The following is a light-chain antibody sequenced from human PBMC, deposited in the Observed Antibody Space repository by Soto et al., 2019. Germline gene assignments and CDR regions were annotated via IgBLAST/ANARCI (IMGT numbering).Light chain of an antibody. J-gene: IGKJ4*01. CDR3: RPYDNLLVT. Sequence: EVVMNKYPDNVRLAGKERVSRCRRDHQSVRSKLAWYQQKPGQAPRLFIYGASTRATGIPARFSGSGSGRQLTLVCSSLKSEDFVVCYWRPYDNLLVTLGGGTKVDIK. V-gene: IGKV3-15*01. CDR2: GAS. CDR1: QSVRSK.